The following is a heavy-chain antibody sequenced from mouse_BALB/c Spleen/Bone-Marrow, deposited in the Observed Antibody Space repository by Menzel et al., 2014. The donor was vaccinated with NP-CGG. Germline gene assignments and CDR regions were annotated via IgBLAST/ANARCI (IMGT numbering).Heavy chain of an antibody. D-gene: IGHD2-4*01. Sequence: QVQLQQSGVEFVKPGASVKLSCKASGYTFTSYWMHWVKQRPGQGLEWIGEIDPSDSYTKYNQNFKGKATLTVDKSSSTAYMQPSSLTSEDSAVYYCARTYYDYDWFAYWGQGTLVTVSA. J-gene: IGHJ3*01. CDR1: GYTFTSYW. V-gene: IGHV1-69*02. CDR3: ARTYYDYDWFAY. CDR2: IDPSDSYT.